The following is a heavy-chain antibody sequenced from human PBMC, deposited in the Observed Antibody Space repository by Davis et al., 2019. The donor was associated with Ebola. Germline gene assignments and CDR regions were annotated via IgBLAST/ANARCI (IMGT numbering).Heavy chain of an antibody. CDR1: GYTFTGYY. J-gene: IGHJ5*02. Sequence: ASVKVSCKASGYTFTGYYIYWVRQAPGQGLEWMGWINPSSGGTNYAQKFKGRVTMTRDTSISTAYMELKRLGSDDTAVYYCAREVGTGTTVIWFDPWGQGTLVTVFS. CDR2: INPSSGGT. D-gene: IGHD1-1*01. CDR3: AREVGTGTTVIWFDP. V-gene: IGHV1-2*02.